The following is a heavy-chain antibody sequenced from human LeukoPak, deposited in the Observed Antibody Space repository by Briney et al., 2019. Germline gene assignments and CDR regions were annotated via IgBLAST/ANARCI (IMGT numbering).Heavy chain of an antibody. CDR2: IYTSGST. CDR1: GGSISSGSYY. V-gene: IGHV4-61*02. Sequence: PAETLSLTCTVSGGSISSGSYYWSWIRQPAGKGLEWIGRIYTSGSTNYNPSLKSRVTMSVDTSKNQFSLKLSSVTAADTAVYYCASQGSIAAAAFDYWGQGTLVTVSS. J-gene: IGHJ4*02. CDR3: ASQGSIAAAAFDY. D-gene: IGHD6-13*01.